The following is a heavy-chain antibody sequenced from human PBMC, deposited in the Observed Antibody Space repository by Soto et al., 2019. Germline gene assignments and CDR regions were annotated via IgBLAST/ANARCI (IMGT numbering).Heavy chain of an antibody. Sequence: SETLSLTCTVSGSSISSNYHFWGWIRQPPGKGLEWIGSIYYSGSTYYNPSLKSRVTISVDTSKHQFSLNLSSLTAADTAVYYCARHEFGELLRPKDNWLDPWGQGILVT. D-gene: IGHD3-10*01. CDR1: GSSISSNYHF. CDR3: ARHEFGELLRPKDNWLDP. J-gene: IGHJ5*02. CDR2: IYYSGST. V-gene: IGHV4-39*01.